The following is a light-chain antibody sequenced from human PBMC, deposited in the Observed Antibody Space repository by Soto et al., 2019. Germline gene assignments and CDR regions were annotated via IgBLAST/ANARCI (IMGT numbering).Light chain of an antibody. V-gene: IGKV1-9*01. CDR1: QDIAIY. J-gene: IGKJ4*01. CDR3: QQLRMFPST. CDR2: AAS. Sequence: IHFTQSPSSLSASVGDRVTITCRASQDIAIYLAWYHQKPGEAPKLLIYAASTLYGGVPSRFSGSGSGTDFALTITSLQAEDFATYYCQQLRMFPSTFGGGTKVDI.